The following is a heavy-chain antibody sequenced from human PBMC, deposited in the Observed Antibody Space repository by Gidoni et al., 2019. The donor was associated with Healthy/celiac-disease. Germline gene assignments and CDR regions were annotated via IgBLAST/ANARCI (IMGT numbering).Heavy chain of an antibody. J-gene: IGHJ3*02. Sequence: EVQLVVSGGGVVRPGGSVRLSSAASGFTFDDYGMSWFRQAPGKGLEWVSGINRNGGSTGYADSVKGRFTISRDNAKNSLYLQMNSLRAEDTALYYCARDESSYGLGGAFDIWGQGTMVTVSS. CDR1: GFTFDDYG. CDR2: INRNGGST. D-gene: IGHD5-18*01. V-gene: IGHV3-20*03. CDR3: ARDESSYGLGGAFDI.